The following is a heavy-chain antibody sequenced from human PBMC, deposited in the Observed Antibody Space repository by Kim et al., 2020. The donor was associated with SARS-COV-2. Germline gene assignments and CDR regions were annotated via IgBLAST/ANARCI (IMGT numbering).Heavy chain of an antibody. Sequence: SETLSLTCTVSGYSISSGYYWGWIRQPPGKGLEWIGSIYHSGSTYYNPSLKSRVTISVDTSKNQFSLKLSSVTAEDTAVYYCASIGGSGSYYSEYYYDSSAQGDYWGQGTLVTVSS. CDR3: ASIGGSGSYYSEYYYDSSAQGDY. CDR2: IYHSGST. CDR1: GYSISSGYY. D-gene: IGHD3-22*01. V-gene: IGHV4-38-2*02. J-gene: IGHJ4*02.